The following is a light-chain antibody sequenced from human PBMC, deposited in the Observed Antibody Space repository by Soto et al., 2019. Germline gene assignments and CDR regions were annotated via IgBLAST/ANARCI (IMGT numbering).Light chain of an antibody. CDR1: QSVSSSY. CDR2: DAS. V-gene: IGKV3-20*01. Sequence: EIVLTQSPGTLSLSPGERATLSCRASQSVSSSYLAWYQQKPGQAPRLLIYDASSRATGIPDRFSGSGSGTDFTLTISGLEPEDFAVYYCQQYSSSRTFGQGTKVDTK. J-gene: IGKJ1*01. CDR3: QQYSSSRT.